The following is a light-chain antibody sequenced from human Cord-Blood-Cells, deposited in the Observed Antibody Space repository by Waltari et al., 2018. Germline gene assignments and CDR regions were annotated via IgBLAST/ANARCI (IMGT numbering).Light chain of an antibody. CDR1: QSISSY. V-gene: IGKV1-39*01. CDR3: QQSYSTLGYS. J-gene: IGKJ2*03. Sequence: DIQMTQSPSSLSASVGDRVTITCRASQSISSYLNWYQQKPGQAPKLLIYAASSLQSGVPSRFSCSGSGTDCTLTISSLQPEDFATYYCQQSYSTLGYSFGQGTKLEIK. CDR2: AAS.